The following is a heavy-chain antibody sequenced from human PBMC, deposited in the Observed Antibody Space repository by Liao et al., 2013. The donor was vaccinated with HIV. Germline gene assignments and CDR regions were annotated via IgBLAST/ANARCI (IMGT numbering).Heavy chain of an antibody. J-gene: IGHJ3*02. D-gene: IGHD3-16*01. CDR2: IYTSGST. Sequence: QVRLQESGPGLVKPSQTLSLTCTVSGGSISSGSYYWSWIRQPAGKGLEWIGRIYTSGSTNYNPSLKSRVAMSLDTSDNHFSLTLRSATAADTAVYYCARAGGRYAGFDIWGQGTMVTVSS. CDR3: ARAGGRYAGFDI. CDR1: GGSISSGSYY. V-gene: IGHV4-61*02.